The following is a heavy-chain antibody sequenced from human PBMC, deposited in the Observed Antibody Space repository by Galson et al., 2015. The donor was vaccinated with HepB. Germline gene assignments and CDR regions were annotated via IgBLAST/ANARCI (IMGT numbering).Heavy chain of an antibody. V-gene: IGHV5-51*01. D-gene: IGHD3-22*01. CDR2: IYPGDSDT. Sequence: QSGAEVKKPGESLKISCKGSGYSFTSYWIGWVRQMPGKGLEWMGIIYPGDSDTRYSPSFQGQVTISADKSISTAYLQWSSLKASDTAMYYCARHKGYDSSGYYIDYWGQGTLVTVSS. CDR3: ARHKGYDSSGYYIDY. J-gene: IGHJ4*02. CDR1: GYSFTSYW.